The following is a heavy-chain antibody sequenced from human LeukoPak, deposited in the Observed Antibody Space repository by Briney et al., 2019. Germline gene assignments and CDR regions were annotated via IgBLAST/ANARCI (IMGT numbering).Heavy chain of an antibody. V-gene: IGHV3-53*01. J-gene: IGHJ4*02. CDR2: IYSGGST. Sequence: PGGSLSLSCAASGFPFSSSYMSWVRQAPGKGLEWVSLIYSGGSTYYAASVKGRFTISRDNSKNTLYLQMNSLRPEDTAVYYCAKGYNYAYKYWGQGTLVTVSS. D-gene: IGHD5-18*01. CDR1: GFPFSSSY. CDR3: AKGYNYAYKY.